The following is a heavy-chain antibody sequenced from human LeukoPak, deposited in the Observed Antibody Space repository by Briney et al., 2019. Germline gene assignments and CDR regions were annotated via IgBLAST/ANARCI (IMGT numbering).Heavy chain of an antibody. CDR1: GGPISSHY. CDR2: IYYSGST. D-gene: IGHD2-15*01. J-gene: IGHJ4*02. V-gene: IGHV4-59*11. CDR3: ARGYCSDGSCYPWDY. Sequence: SETLSLTCTVSGGPISSHYWSWIRQPPGKGLEGIGYIYYSGSTNYNPSLKSRVTMSVDTSKNQFSLKLSSVAAADTGVYYCARGYCSDGSCYPWDYWGQGTLVTVSS.